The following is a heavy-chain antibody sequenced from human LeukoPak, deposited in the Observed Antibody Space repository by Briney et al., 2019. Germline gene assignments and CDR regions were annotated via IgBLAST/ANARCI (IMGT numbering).Heavy chain of an antibody. CDR2: ISGSGGST. CDR3: AKASQGSYRIYYFDY. CDR1: GGSFSGYY. D-gene: IGHD1-26*01. V-gene: IGHV3-23*01. J-gene: IGHJ4*02. Sequence: PSETLSLTCAVYGGSFSGYYWTWIRQAPGKGLEWVSAISGSGGSTYYADSVKGRFTISRDNSKNTLYLQMNSLRAEDTAVYYCAKASQGSYRIYYFDYWGQGTLVTVSS.